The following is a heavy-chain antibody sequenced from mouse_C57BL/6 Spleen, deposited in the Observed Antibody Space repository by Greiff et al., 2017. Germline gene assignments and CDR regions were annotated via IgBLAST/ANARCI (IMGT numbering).Heavy chain of an antibody. Sequence: QVQLQQPGAELVKPGASVKLSCKASGYTFTSYWMHWVKQRPGQGLEWIGMIHPNSGSTNYNEKFKSKATLTVDKSSSTAYMQLSSLTSEDSAVYYCAILWLRPNLSYYYAMDYWGQGTSVTVSS. J-gene: IGHJ4*01. D-gene: IGHD2-2*01. CDR2: IHPNSGST. CDR3: AILWLRPNLSYYYAMDY. CDR1: GYTFTSYW. V-gene: IGHV1-64*01.